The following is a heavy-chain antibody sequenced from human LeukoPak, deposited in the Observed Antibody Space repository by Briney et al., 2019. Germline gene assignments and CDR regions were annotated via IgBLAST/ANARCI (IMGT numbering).Heavy chain of an antibody. J-gene: IGHJ4*02. CDR1: GFTFSSYS. CDR3: ARVGIAARGY. D-gene: IGHD6-6*01. Sequence: GGSLGLPCAASGFTFSSYSMDWVRQAPGKGLEWVSSISSSSSYIYYADSVKGRFTISRDNAKNSLYLRMNSLRAEDTAVYYCARVGIAARGYWGQGTLVTVSS. V-gene: IGHV3-21*01. CDR2: ISSSSSYI.